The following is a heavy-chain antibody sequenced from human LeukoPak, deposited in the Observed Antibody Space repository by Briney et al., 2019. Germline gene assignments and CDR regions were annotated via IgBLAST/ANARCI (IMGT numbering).Heavy chain of an antibody. CDR3: ARAKDYYGSGSYPPYYYYMDV. V-gene: IGHV4-61*02. J-gene: IGHJ6*03. CDR1: GGSISSGSYH. D-gene: IGHD3-10*01. Sequence: PSQTLSLTCTVSGGSISSGSYHWSWIRQPAGKGLEWIGRIYTSGSTNYNPSLKSRVTISVDTSKNQFSLKLSSVTAADTAVYYCARAKDYYGSGSYPPYYYYMDVWGKGTTVTISS. CDR2: IYTSGST.